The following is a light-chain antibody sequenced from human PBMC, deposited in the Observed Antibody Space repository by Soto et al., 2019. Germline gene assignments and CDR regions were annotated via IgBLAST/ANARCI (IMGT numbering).Light chain of an antibody. Sequence: EIVMTQSPATLSVSPGGRATLSCRASQSISDTLAWYQQKPGQAPRLLIYGASTRAPGFPARFGGSGSGTDFTLTISSLQSEDFAVYYCQQYNNWPWTFGQGTKVDI. J-gene: IGKJ1*01. CDR2: GAS. CDR3: QQYNNWPWT. CDR1: QSISDT. V-gene: IGKV3-15*01.